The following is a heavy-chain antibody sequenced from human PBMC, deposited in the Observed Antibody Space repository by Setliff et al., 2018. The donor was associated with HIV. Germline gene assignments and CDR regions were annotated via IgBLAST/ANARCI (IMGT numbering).Heavy chain of an antibody. CDR1: GFSFSDHG. V-gene: IGHV3-33*01. Sequence: GGSLRLSCAASGFSFSDHGMHWVRQAPGKGLEWVAIIWYDGSDKYYADSVKGRFTISRDNSKNTLYLQMNSLRAEDTAVYYCARDRLESSWFGDLHYLDIWGKGTTVTVSS. D-gene: IGHD3-10*01. CDR3: ARDRLESSWFGDLHYLDI. CDR2: IWYDGSDK. J-gene: IGHJ6*04.